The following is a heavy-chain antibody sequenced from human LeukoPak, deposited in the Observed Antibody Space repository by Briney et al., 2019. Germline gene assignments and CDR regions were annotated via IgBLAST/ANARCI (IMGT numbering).Heavy chain of an antibody. Sequence: GGSLRLSCAASGFAFSSYEINWVRQAPGKGLEWVSYISSSGSTRYHADSVKGRFTISRDNAKNSLYLQINSLRAEDTAVYYCARDGYYDFWSADYWGQGTLVTVSS. V-gene: IGHV3-48*03. CDR3: ARDGYYDFWSADY. D-gene: IGHD3-3*01. CDR2: ISSSGSTR. J-gene: IGHJ4*02. CDR1: GFAFSSYE.